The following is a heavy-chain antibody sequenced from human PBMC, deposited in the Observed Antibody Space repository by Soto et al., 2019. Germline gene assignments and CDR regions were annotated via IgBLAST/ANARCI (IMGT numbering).Heavy chain of an antibody. CDR1: GFTFSSYA. Sequence: LRLSFAASGFTFSSYAMSWVRQAPGKGLEWVSAISGSGGSTYYADSVKGRFTISRDNSKNTLYLQMNSLRAEDTAVYYCAKDLHALGLLPIDYWGQGTLVTVSS. CDR2: ISGSGGST. J-gene: IGHJ4*02. D-gene: IGHD4-17*01. V-gene: IGHV3-23*01. CDR3: AKDLHALGLLPIDY.